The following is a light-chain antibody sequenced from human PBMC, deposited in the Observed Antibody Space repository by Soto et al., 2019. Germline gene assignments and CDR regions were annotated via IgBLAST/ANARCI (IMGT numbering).Light chain of an antibody. CDR3: TSYTGSRPPYV. Sequence: QSALTQVASVSGSPGQSITFFCSGTSSDIGRYNYVSWFQQHPGNAPKLIIFEVSSRPSGVSDRFSGSKSGNTASLTISGLQAEDEAHYYCTSYTGSRPPYVFGTGTKVTVL. CDR2: EVS. CDR1: SSDIGRYNY. V-gene: IGLV2-14*01. J-gene: IGLJ1*01.